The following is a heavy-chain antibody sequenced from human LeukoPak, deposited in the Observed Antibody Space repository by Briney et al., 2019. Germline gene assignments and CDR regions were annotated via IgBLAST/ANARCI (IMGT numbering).Heavy chain of an antibody. CDR1: GFTFSSYA. CDR2: ISSNGGST. CDR3: ARVGPHDGDYFDY. J-gene: IGHJ4*02. Sequence: GGSLRLPCAASGFTFSSYAMHWVRHAPGKGLEYVSAISSNGGSTYYANSVKGRFTISRDNSKNTLYLQMGSLRAEDLGVYYCARVGPHDGDYFDYWGKGTLVTVSS. V-gene: IGHV3-64*01. D-gene: IGHD4-17*01.